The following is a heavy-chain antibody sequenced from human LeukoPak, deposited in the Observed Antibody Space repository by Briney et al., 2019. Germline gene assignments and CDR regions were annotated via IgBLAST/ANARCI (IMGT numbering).Heavy chain of an antibody. D-gene: IGHD5-18*01. J-gene: IGHJ4*02. Sequence: GESLKISCKASGCSFTNYWIGWVRQMPEKGLEWMGIIDPSDSDTRYTPSFQGQVTISADKSLTTAYLQWNSLKASDAAMYYCARQTAMGRSGDFWGQGTLVTVSS. CDR3: ARQTAMGRSGDF. V-gene: IGHV5-51*01. CDR1: GCSFTNYW. CDR2: IDPSDSDT.